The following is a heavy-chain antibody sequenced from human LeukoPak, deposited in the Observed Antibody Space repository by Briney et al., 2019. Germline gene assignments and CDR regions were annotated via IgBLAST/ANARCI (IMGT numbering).Heavy chain of an antibody. CDR2: ISDSGSST. CDR3: AKGAGRSGSYRSDAFDI. J-gene: IGHJ3*02. D-gene: IGHD3-10*01. Sequence: GGSLRLSCAASGFTFRSHSMSWVRQAPGKGLEWVSTISDSGSSTYYADSVKGRFTISRDNSKNTLYLQMSSLGADDTAVYYCAKGAGRSGSYRSDAFDIWGQGTVVTVSS. CDR1: GFTFRSHS. V-gene: IGHV3-23*01.